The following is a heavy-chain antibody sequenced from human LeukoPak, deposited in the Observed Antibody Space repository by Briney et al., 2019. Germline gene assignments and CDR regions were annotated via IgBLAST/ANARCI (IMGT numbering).Heavy chain of an antibody. V-gene: IGHV4-59*01. J-gene: IGHJ4*02. D-gene: IGHD3-16*01. Sequence: LETLSLTCSASGVSITTGYLTWIRQTPLKGLEWIGYKYDGRPANINPSLRSRATISVDTSKNQFSLQLTSVTAADTAIYYCAKTSRYNYDPFDSWGQGTLVTVSS. CDR2: KYDGRPA. CDR1: GVSITTGY. CDR3: AKTSRYNYDPFDS.